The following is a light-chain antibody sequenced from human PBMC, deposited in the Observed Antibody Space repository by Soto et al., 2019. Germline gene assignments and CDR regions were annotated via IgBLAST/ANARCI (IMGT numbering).Light chain of an antibody. Sequence: EILMTQSPSTLSVSPGERATLSCRASQSVGRNLAWYQQRPGQAPRLLIYGASTRAIGIPDRFSGSGSGTDFTLTITSLQYEDFAVYYCQQYNKWHPWTCGQGTKVDIK. V-gene: IGKV3-15*01. CDR3: QQYNKWHPWT. CDR2: GAS. CDR1: QSVGRN. J-gene: IGKJ1*01.